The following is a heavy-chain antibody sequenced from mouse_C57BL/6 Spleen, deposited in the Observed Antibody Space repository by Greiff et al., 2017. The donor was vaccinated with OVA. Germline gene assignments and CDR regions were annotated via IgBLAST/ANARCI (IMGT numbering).Heavy chain of an antibody. CDR1: GFTFSDAW. CDR2: IRNKANNHAT. D-gene: IGHD1-1*01. Sequence: EVKVEESGGGLVQPGGSMKLSCAASGFTFSDAWMDWVRQSPEKGLEWVAEIRNKANNHATYYAESVKGRFTISRDESKSSVYLQMNSLRAEDTGIYYCTRAHYDYYAMDYWGQGTSVTVSS. J-gene: IGHJ4*01. V-gene: IGHV6-6*01. CDR3: TRAHYDYYAMDY.